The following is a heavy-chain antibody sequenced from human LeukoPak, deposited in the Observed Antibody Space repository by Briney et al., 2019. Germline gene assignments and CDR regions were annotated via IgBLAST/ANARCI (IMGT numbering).Heavy chain of an antibody. V-gene: IGHV1-46*01. J-gene: IGHJ4*02. CDR2: INPSGGST. CDR3: ANGVGATFGY. Sequence: ASVKVSCKAFGYTFASYYMHWVRQAPGQGLEWMGIINPSGGSTSYAQKFQGRVTMTRDTSTSTVYMELSSLRSDDTAVYYCANGVGATFGYWGQGTLVTVSS. D-gene: IGHD1-26*01. CDR1: GYTFASYY.